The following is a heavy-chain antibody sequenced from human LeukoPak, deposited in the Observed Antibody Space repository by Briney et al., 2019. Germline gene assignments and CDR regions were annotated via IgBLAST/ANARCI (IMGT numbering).Heavy chain of an antibody. V-gene: IGHV3-7*03. CDR1: GFIFSTYW. CDR2: IKEDGSES. CDR3: ARTSIAVAGMSSGIDY. J-gene: IGHJ4*02. Sequence: GGSLRLSCAASGFIFSTYWMSWVRQAPGKGLEWVANIKEDGSESHYVDSVKGRLTISRDNAKNSLYLQMNSLGAEDTAVYYCARTSIAVAGMSSGIDYWGQGTLVTVSS. D-gene: IGHD6-19*01.